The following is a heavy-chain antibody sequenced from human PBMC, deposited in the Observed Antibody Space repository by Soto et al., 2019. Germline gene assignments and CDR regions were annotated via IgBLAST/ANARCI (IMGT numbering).Heavy chain of an antibody. CDR3: ARGGPSSGAPYGDYYYYGMDV. CDR2: INHSGST. J-gene: IGHJ6*02. CDR1: GGSFSGYY. D-gene: IGHD4-17*01. V-gene: IGHV4-34*01. Sequence: SETLSLTCAVYGGSFSGYYWSWIRQPPGKGLEWIGEINHSGSTNYNPSLKSRVTISVDTSKNQFSLKLSSVTAADTAVYYCARGGPSSGAPYGDYYYYGMDVWGQGTTVTVSS.